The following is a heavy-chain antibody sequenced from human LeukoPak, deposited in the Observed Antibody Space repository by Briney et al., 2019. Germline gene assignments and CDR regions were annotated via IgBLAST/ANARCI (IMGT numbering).Heavy chain of an antibody. Sequence: GGSLRLSCAASGFTFSNSWMYWVRQTPDKGLVWVSRIKYDGNSTVYADSVKGRFTISRDNAKNTLDLQMNSLRAEDTAVYYCARGGPYSSSSLDYWGQRTLVTVSS. D-gene: IGHD6-6*01. J-gene: IGHJ4*02. V-gene: IGHV3-74*01. CDR3: ARGGPYSSSSLDY. CDR2: IKYDGNST. CDR1: GFTFSNSW.